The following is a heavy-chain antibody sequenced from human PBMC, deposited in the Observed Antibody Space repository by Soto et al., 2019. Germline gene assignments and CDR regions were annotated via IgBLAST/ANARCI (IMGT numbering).Heavy chain of an antibody. D-gene: IGHD6-19*01. CDR2: GFHSGNT. CDR3: ARTLYTTGWHFDN. V-gene: IGHV4-39*01. Sequence: SETLSLTCSVSGGSISSRSYSWGWIRQPPGKGLQWIGSGFHSGNTYYNPSLKSRITISVDTSKNQFSLKLNSVTAADTAIYYCARTLYTTGWHFDNWGQGTLVTVSS. J-gene: IGHJ4*02. CDR1: GGSISSRSYS.